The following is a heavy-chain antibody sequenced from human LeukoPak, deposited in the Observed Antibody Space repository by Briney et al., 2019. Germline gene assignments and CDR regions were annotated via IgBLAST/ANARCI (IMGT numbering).Heavy chain of an antibody. J-gene: IGHJ5*02. D-gene: IGHD2-2*01. CDR3: AREGGGYCSSTSCFPPYNWFDP. CDR2: IYYSGST. V-gene: IGHV4-59*01. CDR1: GGSIGSYY. Sequence: PSETLSLTCTVSGGSIGSYYWSWIRQPPGKGLEWIGYIYYSGSTNYNPSLKSRVTISVDTSKNQFSLKLSSVTAADTAVYYCAREGGGYCSSTSCFPPYNWFDPWGQGTLVTVSS.